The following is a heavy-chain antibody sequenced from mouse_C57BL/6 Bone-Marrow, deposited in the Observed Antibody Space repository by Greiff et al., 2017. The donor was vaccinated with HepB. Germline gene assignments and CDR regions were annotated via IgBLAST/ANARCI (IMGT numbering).Heavy chain of an antibody. Sequence: DVKLVESGPGLVKPSQSLSLTCSVTGYSITSGYYWNWIRQFPGNKLEWMGYISYDGSNNYNPSLKNRISITRDTSKNQFFLKLNSVTTEDTATYYCARDHYDYDLFAYWGQGTLVTVSA. CDR3: ARDHYDYDLFAY. CDR1: GYSITSGYY. V-gene: IGHV3-6*01. CDR2: ISYDGSN. D-gene: IGHD2-4*01. J-gene: IGHJ3*01.